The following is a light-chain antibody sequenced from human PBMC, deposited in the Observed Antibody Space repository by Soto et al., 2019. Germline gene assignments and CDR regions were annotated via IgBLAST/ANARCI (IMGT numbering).Light chain of an antibody. CDR1: QSVSSY. CDR2: DAS. Sequence: EIVLTQSPATLSLSPGERAALSCRASQSVSSYLAWYQQKPGQAPRLLIYDASKRAPGIPARFTGSGSGTDFTLTLSSLEPDEFAVYFCQQRSNWPSTFDGGTKVDI. J-gene: IGKJ4*01. CDR3: QQRSNWPST. V-gene: IGKV3-11*01.